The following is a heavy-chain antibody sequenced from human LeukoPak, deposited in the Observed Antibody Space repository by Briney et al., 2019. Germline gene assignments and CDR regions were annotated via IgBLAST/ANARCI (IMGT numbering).Heavy chain of an antibody. CDR2: INPSGGST. D-gene: IGHD3-3*01. Sequence: ASVKVSCKASGYTFTSYYIHWVRQAPGQGLEWMGIINPSGGSTSYAQKFQGRVTMTRDTSTSTVYMELRSLRSEDTAVYYCVAIFGMVTPKYYFDYCGQGKLVTVSS. CDR1: GYTFTSYY. J-gene: IGHJ4*02. CDR3: VAIFGMVTPKYYFDY. V-gene: IGHV1-46*01.